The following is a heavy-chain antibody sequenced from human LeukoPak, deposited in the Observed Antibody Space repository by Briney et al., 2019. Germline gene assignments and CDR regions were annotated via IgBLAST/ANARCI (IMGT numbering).Heavy chain of an antibody. CDR1: GFTFGSYG. J-gene: IGHJ3*02. CDR3: AKGGSSWYDDALDI. CDR2: ISYDGSNK. Sequence: GGSLRLSCAASGFTFGSYGMHWVRQAPGKGLEWVAVISYDGSNKYYADSVKGRFTISRDNSKNTLYLQMNSLRAEDTAEYYCAKGGSSWYDDALDIWGQGTMVTVSS. D-gene: IGHD6-13*01. V-gene: IGHV3-30*18.